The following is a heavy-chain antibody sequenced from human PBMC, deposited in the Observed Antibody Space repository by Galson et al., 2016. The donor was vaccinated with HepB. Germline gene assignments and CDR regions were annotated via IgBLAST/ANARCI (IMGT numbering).Heavy chain of an antibody. CDR1: GFTLSDYW. V-gene: IGHV3-7*03. D-gene: IGHD1-14*01. Sequence: SLRLSCAASGFTLSDYWMSWVRQAPGKGLEWVANINQHGSAQYYVDSVKGRFTISRDDAKNSLFLEMNSLRAEDTAIYYCAKGRGTVSPDYWGQGTLVTVSS. CDR3: AKGRGTVSPDY. CDR2: INQHGSAQ. J-gene: IGHJ4*02.